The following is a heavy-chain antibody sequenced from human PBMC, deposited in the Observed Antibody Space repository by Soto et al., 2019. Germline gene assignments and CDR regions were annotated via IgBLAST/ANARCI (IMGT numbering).Heavy chain of an antibody. D-gene: IGHD1-1*01. V-gene: IGHV1-18*01. Sequence: QVHLVQSGAEVKKPGASVKVSCQASGYAFTTYGITWVRQAPGQGLEWMGWISAHNGNTNYAQKVQGRVTVTRDTSPSTAYMELRSLRSDDTAVYYCARGRYGDYWGQGDLVTVSS. J-gene: IGHJ4*02. CDR1: GYAFTTYG. CDR2: ISAHNGNT. CDR3: ARGRYGDY.